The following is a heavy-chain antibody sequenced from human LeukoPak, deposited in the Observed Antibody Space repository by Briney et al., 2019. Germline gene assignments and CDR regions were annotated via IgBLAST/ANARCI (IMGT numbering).Heavy chain of an antibody. D-gene: IGHD5-24*01. CDR2: INHSGST. Sequence: SETLSLTCTVSGGSISTSSYSWGWIRQPPGKGLEWIGEINHSGSTYYNPSLKSRVTISVDTSKNQFSLKLSSVTAADTAVYYCARVTPFDEDGYASGLDYWGQGTLVTVSS. CDR1: GGSISTSSYS. J-gene: IGHJ4*02. V-gene: IGHV4-39*07. CDR3: ARVTPFDEDGYASGLDY.